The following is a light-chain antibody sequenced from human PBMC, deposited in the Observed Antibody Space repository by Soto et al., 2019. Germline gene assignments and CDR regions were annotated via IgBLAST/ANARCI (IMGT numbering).Light chain of an antibody. V-gene: IGLV7-43*01. Sequence: QTVVTQEHSLTVSPGGTVTLTCASSTGAVTSGYYPNWFQQKPGQAPRALIYSTNKQYSCTPVLFPGPLLGGKSALTLTGVQPDDEAEYYCLLYYGGQMGVFGGGTKLTVL. CDR1: TGAVTSGYY. CDR3: LLYYGGQMGV. CDR2: STN. J-gene: IGLJ2*01.